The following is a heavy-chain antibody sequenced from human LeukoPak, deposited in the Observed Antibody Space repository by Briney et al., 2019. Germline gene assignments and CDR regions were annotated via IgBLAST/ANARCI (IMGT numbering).Heavy chain of an antibody. D-gene: IGHD2-15*01. CDR3: ARRCSGGSCYDAFDI. Sequence: SETLSLTCTVSGGSISSSSYYWGWLRQPPGKGLEWIGSIYYSGSTYYNPSLKSRVTISVATSKNQFSLKLSSVTAADTAVYYCARRCSGGSCYDAFDIWGQGTMVTVSS. V-gene: IGHV4-39*01. CDR1: GGSISSSSYY. J-gene: IGHJ3*02. CDR2: IYYSGST.